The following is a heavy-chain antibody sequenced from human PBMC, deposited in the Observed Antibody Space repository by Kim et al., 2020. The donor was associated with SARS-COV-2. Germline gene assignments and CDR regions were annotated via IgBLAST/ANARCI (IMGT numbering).Heavy chain of an antibody. J-gene: IGHJ3*02. CDR3: VTDKRNYYDSSGYWAFDI. Sequence: GGSLRLSCSASGFTFSSYAMHWVRKAPGKGLEYVSAISSNGGSTYYADSVKGRFTISRDNSKNTLYLQMSSLRAEDTAVYYCVTDKRNYYDSSGYWAFDIWGQRTILSVSS. CDR1: GFTFSSYA. D-gene: IGHD3-22*01. CDR2: ISSNGGST. V-gene: IGHV3-64D*09.